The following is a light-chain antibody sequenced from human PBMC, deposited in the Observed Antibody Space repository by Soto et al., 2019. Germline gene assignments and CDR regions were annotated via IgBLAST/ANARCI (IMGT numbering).Light chain of an antibody. CDR1: QSLSSN. Sequence: EIVMTQSPATLSVSPGERATLSCRASQSLSSNLAWYQQKPGEAPSRLIYGASTRATGIPARFSGSGSGTDFTLTISRLQSEDFAVYYCQQYNNWPPWTFGQGTKVEIK. V-gene: IGKV3-15*01. CDR2: GAS. J-gene: IGKJ1*01. CDR3: QQYNNWPPWT.